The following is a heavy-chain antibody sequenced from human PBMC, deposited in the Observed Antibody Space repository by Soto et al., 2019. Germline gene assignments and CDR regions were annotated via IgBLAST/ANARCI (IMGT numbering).Heavy chain of an antibody. CDR2: IYYSGST. J-gene: IGHJ5*02. D-gene: IGHD2-21*02. CDR1: GGSISSGGYY. CDR3: ASSFPAPHDHCGGDCQYPRTFDP. Sequence: QVQLQESGPGLVKPSQTLSLTCTVSGGSISSGGYYWSWIRQHPGKGLEWIGYIYYSGSTYYNPSLQSRVTISVDTSKNQFSLKLSSVTAADTAVYYCASSFPAPHDHCGGDCQYPRTFDPWGQGTLVTVSS. V-gene: IGHV4-31*03.